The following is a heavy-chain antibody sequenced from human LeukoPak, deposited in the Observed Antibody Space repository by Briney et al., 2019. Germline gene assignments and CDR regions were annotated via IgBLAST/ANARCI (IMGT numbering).Heavy chain of an antibody. CDR1: GFTFSNAW. CDR2: IKGKTDGGTT. V-gene: IGHV3-15*01. J-gene: IGHJ4*02. Sequence: GGSLRLSCAASGFTFSNAWMSWVRQAPGKGLEWVGRIKGKTDGGTTDYAAPVKGRFTISRDDSKNTLYLQMNSLKTEDTAVYYCTTAYYDFWSGYYLGLWGQGTLVTVSS. D-gene: IGHD3-3*01. CDR3: TTAYYDFWSGYYLGL.